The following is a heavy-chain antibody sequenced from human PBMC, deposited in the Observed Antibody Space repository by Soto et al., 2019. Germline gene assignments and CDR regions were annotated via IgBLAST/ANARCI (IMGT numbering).Heavy chain of an antibody. Sequence: QVQLLESGPGLVKPPETLSLTCSVSGASLSDYYWSWIRQRPGRGLEWIAYVFYSGNTNSNASLKSRVTISVDTSKKQFSLRLRSVTAADTAVYYCAMGYYFDYWGQGALVSVSS. CDR1: GASLSDYY. J-gene: IGHJ4*02. CDR3: AMGYYFDY. V-gene: IGHV4-59*01. CDR2: VFYSGNT.